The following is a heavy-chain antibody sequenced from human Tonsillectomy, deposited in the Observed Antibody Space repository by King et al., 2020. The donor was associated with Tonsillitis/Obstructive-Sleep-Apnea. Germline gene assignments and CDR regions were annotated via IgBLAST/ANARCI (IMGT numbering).Heavy chain of an antibody. J-gene: IGHJ6*03. CDR2: IDWDDDK. Sequence: VTLQESGPALVKPTQTLTLTCTFSGFSLSTSGMCVSWIRQPPGKALEWLALIDWDDDKYYSTSLKTRLTISKDTSKNQVVLTMTNMDPVDTATYYCARILGEYSSSRLRYYYYYMDVWGKGTTVTVSS. V-gene: IGHV2-70*01. CDR1: GFSLSTSGMC. CDR3: ARILGEYSSSRLRYYYYYMDV. D-gene: IGHD6-6*01.